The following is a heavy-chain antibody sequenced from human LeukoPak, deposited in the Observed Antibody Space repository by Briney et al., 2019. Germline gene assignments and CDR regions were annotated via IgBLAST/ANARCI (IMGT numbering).Heavy chain of an antibody. CDR2: INPNSGGT. Sequence: ASVKVSCKASGYTFTGYYMHWVRQAPGQGLEWMGWINPNSGGTNYAQKFQGWVTMTRDTSISTAYMELTRLKSDDTAVYYCARGSGFSSSWHVSSYFDYWGQGTLVTVSS. CDR3: ARGSGFSSSWHVSSYFDY. V-gene: IGHV1-2*04. J-gene: IGHJ4*02. CDR1: GYTFTGYY. D-gene: IGHD6-13*01.